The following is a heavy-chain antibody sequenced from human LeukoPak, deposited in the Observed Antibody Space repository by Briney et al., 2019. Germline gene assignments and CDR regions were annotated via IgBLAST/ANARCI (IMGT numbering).Heavy chain of an antibody. J-gene: IGHJ4*02. CDR3: ARAPNQLLLD. CDR2: ISFDGTNK. D-gene: IGHD2-2*01. Sequence: PGGSLRLSCAASGFTFSSYPMHWVRQAPGKGLEWVAVISFDGTNKYYADSVKGRLTISRDNSKNTLYLQMNSLRAEDTAVYYCARAPNQLLLDWGQGTLVTVSS. CDR1: GFTFSSYP. V-gene: IGHV3-30*01.